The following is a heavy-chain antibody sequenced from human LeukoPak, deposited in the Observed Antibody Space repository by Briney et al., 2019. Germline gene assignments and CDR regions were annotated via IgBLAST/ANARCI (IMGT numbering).Heavy chain of an antibody. Sequence: PSETLSLTCTVSGGSISPNYWSWIRQPAGKGLEWIGRVYTSGSTNYNPSLRGRVTVSVDTSKNQVSLNLTSVTAADTAVYYCARDKCNSTTCPKYFDYWSQGTLVTVSS. V-gene: IGHV4-4*07. J-gene: IGHJ4*02. D-gene: IGHD2-2*01. CDR3: ARDKCNSTTCPKYFDY. CDR1: GGSISPNY. CDR2: VYTSGST.